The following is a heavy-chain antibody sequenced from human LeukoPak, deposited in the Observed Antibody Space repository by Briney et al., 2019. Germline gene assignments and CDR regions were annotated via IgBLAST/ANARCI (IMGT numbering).Heavy chain of an antibody. V-gene: IGHV1-46*01. CDR3: ARNAVVVVPSYYYYYMDV. D-gene: IGHD2-15*01. Sequence: ASVKASCKASGYTFTSLYMHWVRQAPGQGLEWMGIINPSGGRASYAQKFQGRVTMTRDTSTSTVYMELSSLRSEDTAVYYCARNAVVVVPSYYYYYMDVWGKGTTVTISS. J-gene: IGHJ6*03. CDR1: GYTFTSLY. CDR2: INPSGGRA.